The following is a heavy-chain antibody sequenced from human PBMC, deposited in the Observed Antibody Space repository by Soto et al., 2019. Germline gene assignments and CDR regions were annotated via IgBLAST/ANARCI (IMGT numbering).Heavy chain of an antibody. J-gene: IGHJ4*02. CDR3: AKRRGAGGHFDY. Sequence: GGSLRLSCAVSGFTFSSHSMNWVRQAPGKGLEWVSSITTSSESKYYTDSVKGRFTLSRDNAKNSLYLQMNSLRAEDTAVYYCAKRRGAGGHFDYWGQGALVTVSS. D-gene: IGHD2-15*01. CDR2: ITTSSESK. CDR1: GFTFSSHS. V-gene: IGHV3-21*01.